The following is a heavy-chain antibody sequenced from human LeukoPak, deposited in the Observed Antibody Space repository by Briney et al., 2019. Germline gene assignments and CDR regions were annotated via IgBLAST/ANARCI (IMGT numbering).Heavy chain of an antibody. J-gene: IGHJ6*03. V-gene: IGHV3-48*03. CDR2: ISGSGSTI. CDR1: GSSISSYE. CDR3: ARVDLAPYYYYMDV. Sequence: GGSLRLSFAASGSSISSYEMNWARQAPGKGLEWVSYISGSGSTIWYADSVKGRFTISRDNANNSLYLQMNRLRAEDTAVYYCARVDLAPYYYYMDVWGKGTTVTVSS. D-gene: IGHD5-12*01.